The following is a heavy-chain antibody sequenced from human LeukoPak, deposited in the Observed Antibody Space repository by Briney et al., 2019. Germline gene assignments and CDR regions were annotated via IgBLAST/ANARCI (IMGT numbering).Heavy chain of an antibody. J-gene: IGHJ4*02. V-gene: IGHV3-21*06. Sequence: GGSLRLSCAASGFTFSSYSMNWVRQAPGKGLEWVSSISSSSSYIYYADSVKGRFTISRDNAKNMVYLQMNSLTAEDTAVYYCATGSGSYYDSWGQGTRVTVSS. CDR3: ATGSGSYYDS. D-gene: IGHD6-19*01. CDR1: GFTFSSYS. CDR2: ISSSSSYI.